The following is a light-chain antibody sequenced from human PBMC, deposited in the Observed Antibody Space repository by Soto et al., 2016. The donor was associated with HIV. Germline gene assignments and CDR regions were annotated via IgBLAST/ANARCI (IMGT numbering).Light chain of an antibody. Sequence: DIQMTQSPSSLSASVGDRVTITCRASHDIRDDLGWFQQKLGEAPKRLIYSASSLRSGVPSRFGGSGSGTEFILTISSLHPEDSATYYCLQHSSYPWTFGQGTKVEIK. V-gene: IGKV1-17*01. CDR3: LQHSSYPWT. CDR2: SAS. J-gene: IGKJ1*01. CDR1: HDIRDD.